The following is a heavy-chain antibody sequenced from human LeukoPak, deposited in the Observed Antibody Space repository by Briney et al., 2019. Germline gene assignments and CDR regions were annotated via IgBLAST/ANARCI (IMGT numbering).Heavy chain of an antibody. J-gene: IGHJ4*02. CDR2: ISGGGDNK. Sequence: PGGSLRLSCAASGFTFSTYTMSWVRQAPGKGLEWVSAISGGGDNKFYADSVKGQFTISRDNSKNTVYLQMNNLRADDTAVYYCAKERQTGDYFTSDHWGQGTLVTVSS. CDR3: AKERQTGDYFTSDH. D-gene: IGHD4-17*01. CDR1: GFTFSTYT. V-gene: IGHV3-23*01.